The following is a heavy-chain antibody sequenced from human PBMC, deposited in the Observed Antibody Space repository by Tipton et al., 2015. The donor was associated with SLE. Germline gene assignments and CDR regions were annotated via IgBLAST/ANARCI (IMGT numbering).Heavy chain of an antibody. CDR3: ARDPYYFDSSSSYSAY. Sequence: TLSLTCTVSGGSISIGGYFRSWVRQPVGKGLEWIGRIYANGDTNYNPSLKSRVTISIDTSRDQFSLKLSSVTAADTAVYYCARDPYYFDSSSSYSAYWGPGTLVTVSS. J-gene: IGHJ4*02. CDR2: IYANGDT. CDR1: GGSISIGGYF. V-gene: IGHV4-61*02. D-gene: IGHD3-22*01.